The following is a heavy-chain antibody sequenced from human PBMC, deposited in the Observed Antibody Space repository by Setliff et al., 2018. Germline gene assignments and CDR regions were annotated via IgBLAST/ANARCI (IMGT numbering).Heavy chain of an antibody. CDR3: ARDRTGYSSGRFDY. CDR2: IRHDESDI. CDR1: GFTFSGYS. Sequence: GGSLRLSCEASGFTFSGYSMNWVRQAPGKGLEWVAFIRHDESDIYYTNSVKGRFTVSRDNSKNTLYLQMNSLRAEDTAVYYCARDRTGYSSGRFDYWGQGTLVTVSS. V-gene: IGHV3-30*02. D-gene: IGHD6-19*01. J-gene: IGHJ4*01.